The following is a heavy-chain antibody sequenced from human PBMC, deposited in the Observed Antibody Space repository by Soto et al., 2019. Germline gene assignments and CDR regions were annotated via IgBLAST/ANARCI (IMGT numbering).Heavy chain of an antibody. CDR3: ARVMCGDCSAYYYYSMDV. CDR1: GFSFGIYT. CDR2: VGTTSPYI. Sequence: EVQLVESGGVLVKPGGSLRLSCAASGFSFGIYTMNWVRQAPGKGLEWVASVGTTSPYIYYADSVRGRFTISRDNAKNSLFLQMNSLRAEDTAVYYCARVMCGDCSAYYYYSMDVWCQGTTVTVSS. D-gene: IGHD2-21*02. V-gene: IGHV3-21*01. J-gene: IGHJ6*02.